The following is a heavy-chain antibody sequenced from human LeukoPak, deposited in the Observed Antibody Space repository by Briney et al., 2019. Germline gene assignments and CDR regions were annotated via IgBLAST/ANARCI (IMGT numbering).Heavy chain of an antibody. Sequence: GGSLGLSCAASGFTFSNYAMNWVRQAPGKGLEWVSGISESGGSTYYADSVKGRFTISRDNLKNTLDLQMNSLRAEDTAVYYCGSGGLRWSLNPDYWGQGTLVTVSS. D-gene: IGHD4-23*01. V-gene: IGHV3-23*01. CDR3: GSGGLRWSLNPDY. CDR2: ISESGGST. J-gene: IGHJ4*02. CDR1: GFTFSNYA.